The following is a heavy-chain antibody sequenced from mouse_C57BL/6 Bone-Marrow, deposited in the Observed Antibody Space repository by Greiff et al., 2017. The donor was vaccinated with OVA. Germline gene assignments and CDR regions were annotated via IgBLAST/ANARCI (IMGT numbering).Heavy chain of an antibody. CDR2: LDPENGDT. D-gene: IGHD2-2*01. CDR3: TLYYGSAWFAY. V-gene: IGHV14-4*01. CDR1: GFNIKDDY. J-gene: IGHJ3*01. Sequence: VQLQQSGAELVRPGASVKLSCTASGFNIKDDYMHWVKQRPEQGLEWIGWLDPENGDTEYASKFQGKATITAYTSSNTAYLQLSSLTAEDTAVYDCTLYYGSAWFAYGGQGTLVTVSA.